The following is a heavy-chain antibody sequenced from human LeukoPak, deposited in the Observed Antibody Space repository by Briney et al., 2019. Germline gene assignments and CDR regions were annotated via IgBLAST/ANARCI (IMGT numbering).Heavy chain of an antibody. CDR1: GFTFSSYG. CDR3: AKDNFPQQLVPVDY. J-gene: IGHJ4*02. D-gene: IGHD6-13*01. CDR2: ISYDGSNK. V-gene: IGHV3-30*18. Sequence: PGGSLRLSCAASGFTFSSYGMHWVRQAPGKGLEWVAVISYDGSNKYYADSVKGRFTISRDNSKNTLYLQMNSLRAEDTALYYCAKDNFPQQLVPVDYWGQGTLVTVSS.